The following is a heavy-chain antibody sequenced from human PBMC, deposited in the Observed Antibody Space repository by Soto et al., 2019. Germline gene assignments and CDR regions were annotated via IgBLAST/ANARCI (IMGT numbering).Heavy chain of an antibody. J-gene: IGHJ4*02. CDR3: ARDRGRSCSGGTCPFDY. D-gene: IGHD2-15*01. V-gene: IGHV1-18*01. CDR1: GYTFINYG. CDR2: ISGYDGNT. Sequence: ASVKVSCKPSGYTFINYGITWVRQAPGQGLEWMGWISGYDGNTNYAPKLQGRVTMTRDTSTSTVYMELRSLRSDDTAVYYCARDRGRSCSGGTCPFDYWGQGTLVTVSS.